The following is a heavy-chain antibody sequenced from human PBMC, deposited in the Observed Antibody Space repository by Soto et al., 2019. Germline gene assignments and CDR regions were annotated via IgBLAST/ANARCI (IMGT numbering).Heavy chain of an antibody. V-gene: IGHV3-48*01. Sequence: EVQLVESGGGLVRPGGSLRLSCAAPGFTLSIYSMNWVRQAPGKGLEWVSFISSGSSTIYYADSVKGRFTISRDNAKNSLYLQMNSLRVEDTAVYYCARDLGRGYWDYWGQGTLVTVSS. CDR3: ARDLGRGYWDY. CDR2: ISSGSSTI. D-gene: IGHD2-15*01. CDR1: GFTLSIYS. J-gene: IGHJ4*02.